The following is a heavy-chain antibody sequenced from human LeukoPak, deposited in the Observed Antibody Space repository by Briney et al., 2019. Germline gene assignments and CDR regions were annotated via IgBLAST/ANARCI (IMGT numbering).Heavy chain of an antibody. CDR2: IRYDGSNK. CDR1: GFTFSSYG. CDR3: AKDALGSGFRFDY. Sequence: GGSLRLSCAASGFTFSSYGMHWVRQAPGKGLEWVAFIRYDGSNKYYADSVKGRFTISRDNSKNTPYLQMNSLRAEDTAVYYCAKDALGSGFRFDYWGQGTLVTVSS. V-gene: IGHV3-30*02. D-gene: IGHD6-19*01. J-gene: IGHJ4*02.